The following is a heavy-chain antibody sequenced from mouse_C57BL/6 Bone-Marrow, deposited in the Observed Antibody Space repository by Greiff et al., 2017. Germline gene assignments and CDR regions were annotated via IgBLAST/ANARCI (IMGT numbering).Heavy chain of an antibody. J-gene: IGHJ4*01. CDR2: INPGSGGT. CDR3: ARWAGLRRPMDY. D-gene: IGHD2-2*01. CDR1: GYAFTNYL. Sequence: QVQLQQSGAELVRPGTSVQVSCKASGYAFTNYLIAWVKQRPGQGLEWIGVINPGSGGTNYNEKFKGRATLTADKSSSTAYMQLSSLTSEDSAVYFCARWAGLRRPMDYGGQGTSVTVSS. V-gene: IGHV1-54*01.